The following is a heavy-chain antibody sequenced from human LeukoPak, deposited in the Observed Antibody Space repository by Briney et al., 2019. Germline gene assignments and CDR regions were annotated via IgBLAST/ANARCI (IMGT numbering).Heavy chain of an antibody. CDR3: ARAAYSNYVGYYYGMDV. D-gene: IGHD4-11*01. CDR2: ISGSGGST. V-gene: IGHV3-23*01. J-gene: IGHJ6*02. Sequence: GGSLRLSCAASGFTSSSYAMSWVRQAPGKGLEWVSAISGSGGSTYYADSVKGRFTISRDNSKNTLYLQMNSLRAEDTAVYYCARAAYSNYVGYYYGMDVWGQGTTVTVSS. CDR1: GFTSSSYA.